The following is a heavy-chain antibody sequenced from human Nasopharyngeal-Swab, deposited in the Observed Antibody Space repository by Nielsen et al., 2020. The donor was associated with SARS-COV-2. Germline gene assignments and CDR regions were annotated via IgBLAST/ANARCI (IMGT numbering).Heavy chain of an antibody. J-gene: IGHJ4*02. Sequence: ASVKVSCKASGYTFTSYYMHWVRPAPGQGLEWMGIINPSGGSTSYAQKFQGRVTMTRDTSTSTVYMELSSLRSEDTAVYYCARPTSPYYFDYWGQGTLVTVSS. CDR1: GYTFTSYY. CDR3: ARPTSPYYFDY. V-gene: IGHV1-46*01. CDR2: INPSGGST.